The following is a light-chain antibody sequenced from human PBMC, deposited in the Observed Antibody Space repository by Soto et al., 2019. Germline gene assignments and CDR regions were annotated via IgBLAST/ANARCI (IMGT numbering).Light chain of an antibody. J-gene: IGLJ3*02. CDR1: NSDIGSNT. CDR3: VTWHNRLNAWV. CDR2: SNN. V-gene: IGLV1-44*01. Sequence: QSVLTQPPSASGTPGQRVTISCSGTNSDIGSNTVNWYQQFPGAAPKLLIYSNNRLPSGVSGRFSGSKSGTSASLAISGLQSDDEAHYYCVTWHNRLNAWVFGGGTKLTVL.